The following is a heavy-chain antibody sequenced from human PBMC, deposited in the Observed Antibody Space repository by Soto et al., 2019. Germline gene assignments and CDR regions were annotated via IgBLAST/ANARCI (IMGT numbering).Heavy chain of an antibody. CDR2: IYPGDSDT. V-gene: IGHV5-51*01. CDR1: GYSFTSNW. Sequence: GESLKISCKGSGYSFTSNWIGWVRQMPGKGLEWMGIIYPGDSDTRYSPSFQGQVTISADKSISTAYLQWSSLKASDTAMYYCARRLVGGSLMDTFDIWGQGTMVTVSS. CDR3: ARRLVGGSLMDTFDI. J-gene: IGHJ3*02. D-gene: IGHD2-15*01.